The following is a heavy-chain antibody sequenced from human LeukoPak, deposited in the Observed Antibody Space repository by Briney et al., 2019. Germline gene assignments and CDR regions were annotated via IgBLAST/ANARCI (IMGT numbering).Heavy chain of an antibody. CDR1: GYTFTRYY. Sequence: ASVKVSCKASGYTFTRYYMHWVRQAPGQGLEWMGIINPSGGSPSYAQNFQGSVTMTRDTSTSTVYMELSSLRSKDTAVYYCARARTVVTPFDAFDIWGQGTMVTVSS. J-gene: IGHJ3*02. D-gene: IGHD4-23*01. V-gene: IGHV1-46*01. CDR3: ARARTVVTPFDAFDI. CDR2: INPSGGSP.